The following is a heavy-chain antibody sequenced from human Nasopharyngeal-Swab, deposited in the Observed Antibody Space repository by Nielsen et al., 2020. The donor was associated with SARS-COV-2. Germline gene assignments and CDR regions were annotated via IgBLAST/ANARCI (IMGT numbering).Heavy chain of an antibody. J-gene: IGHJ4*02. CDR1: GYTFINYY. Sequence: ASVKVSCKTSGYTFINYYMHWVRQAPGQGLEWMGIIHPSGGRTIYSQKFQGRVSMTRDTSTSTVYMELSSLTSEDTAMYYCARDLSDVTVAVSGTVGLDCWGQGTLVTVSS. V-gene: IGHV1-46*01. CDR3: ARDLSDVTVAVSGTVGLDC. CDR2: IHPSGGRT. D-gene: IGHD6-19*01.